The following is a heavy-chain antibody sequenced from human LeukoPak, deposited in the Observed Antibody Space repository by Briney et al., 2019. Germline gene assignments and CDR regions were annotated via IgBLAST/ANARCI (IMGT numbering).Heavy chain of an antibody. CDR2: INHSGST. D-gene: IGHD4-17*01. CDR1: GGSFSGYY. Sequence: SETLSLTCAVYGGSFSGYYWSWIRQPPGKGLEWIGEINHSGSTNYNPSLKSRVTISVDTSKNQFSLKLSSVTAADTAVYYCARGTDTVTCLLDYWGQGTLVTVSS. CDR3: ARGTDTVTCLLDY. V-gene: IGHV4-34*01. J-gene: IGHJ4*02.